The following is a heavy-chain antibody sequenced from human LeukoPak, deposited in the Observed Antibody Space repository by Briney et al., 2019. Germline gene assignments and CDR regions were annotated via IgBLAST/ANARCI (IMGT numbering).Heavy chain of an antibody. Sequence: PGGSLRLSCAASGFTFSSYSMNWVRQAPGKGLEWVSYISSSSTIYYADSVKGRFTISRDNAKNSLYLQMNSLRDEDTAVYYCARTNLPRAFDIWGQGTMVTVSS. CDR2: ISSSSTI. CDR1: GFTFSSYS. V-gene: IGHV3-48*02. CDR3: ARTNLPRAFDI. J-gene: IGHJ3*02. D-gene: IGHD1-14*01.